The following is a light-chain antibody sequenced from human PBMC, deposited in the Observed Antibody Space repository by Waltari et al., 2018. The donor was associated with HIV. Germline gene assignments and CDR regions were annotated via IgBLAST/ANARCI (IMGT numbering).Light chain of an antibody. Sequence: DMQMTPSPSSLSASVGDRVTVTCRASQSIGDHLNWFQQRPAKAPTLLIFGASSLHSGVPTMFSGSGAGTDFTLTTHSLQPEDFATYWCQQSYTSSYTFGQGTRLEIK. CDR2: GAS. V-gene: IGKV1-39*01. CDR3: QQSYTSSYT. CDR1: QSIGDH. J-gene: IGKJ2*01.